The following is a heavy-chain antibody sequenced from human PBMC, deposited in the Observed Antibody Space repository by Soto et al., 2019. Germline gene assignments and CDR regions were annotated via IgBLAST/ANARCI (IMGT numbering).Heavy chain of an antibody. CDR3: AGHSSGVPGYYYGMDV. CDR1: GGTFSSYA. CDR2: IIPIFDTA. Sequence: QVQLVQSGAEVKKPGSSVNVSCKASGGTFSSYAISWVRQAPGQGLEWMGGIIPIFDTADYAQKFQGRVTITADESTNTAYMELSSLRSEDTAVYYCAGHSSGVPGYYYGMDVWGQGTTVTVSS. D-gene: IGHD3-22*01. J-gene: IGHJ6*02. V-gene: IGHV1-69*12.